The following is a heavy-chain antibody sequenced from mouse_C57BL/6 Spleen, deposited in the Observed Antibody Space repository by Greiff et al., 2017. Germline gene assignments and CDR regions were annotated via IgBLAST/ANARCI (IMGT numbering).Heavy chain of an antibody. J-gene: IGHJ3*01. CDR1: GYTFTDYN. CDR3: AVYYGSSYPWFAY. D-gene: IGHD1-1*01. V-gene: IGHV1-18*01. Sequence: EVQLQQSGPELVKPGASVKISCKASGYTFTDYNMDWVKQSPGKSLEWIGDIYPNNGGTNYNQKFKGKATLTVDKSSSTAYVELRSLTSEDTAVYYCAVYYGSSYPWFAYWGQGTLVTVAA. CDR2: IYPNNGGT.